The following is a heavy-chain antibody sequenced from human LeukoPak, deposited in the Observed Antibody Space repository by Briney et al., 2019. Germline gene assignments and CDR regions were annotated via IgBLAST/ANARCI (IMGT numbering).Heavy chain of an antibody. V-gene: IGHV4-59*01. CDR3: ARINWEHAFDI. D-gene: IGHD7-27*01. CDR1: GGSISSYY. J-gene: IGHJ3*02. Sequence: KPSETLSLTCTVSGGSISSYYWSWIRQPPGKGLEWIGYIYYSGSTNYNPSLKSRVTISVDTSKNQFSLKLSSVTAADTAVYYCARINWEHAFDIWGQGTMVTVSS. CDR2: IYYSGST.